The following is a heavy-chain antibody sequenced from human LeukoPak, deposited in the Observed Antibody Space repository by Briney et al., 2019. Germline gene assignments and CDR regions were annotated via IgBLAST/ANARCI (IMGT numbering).Heavy chain of an antibody. J-gene: IGHJ1*01. V-gene: IGHV4-34*01. CDR1: GGSFSGYY. CDR3: ARVAASGGLRWQTGFI. Sequence: SETLSLTCAVYGGSFSGYYWSWIRQPPGKGLEWIREINHSGSTNYNPSLKSRVTISVDTSKNQFSLKLSSVTAADTAVYYCARVAASGGLRWQTGFIWGQGTLVTVSS. D-gene: IGHD4-23*01. CDR2: INHSGST.